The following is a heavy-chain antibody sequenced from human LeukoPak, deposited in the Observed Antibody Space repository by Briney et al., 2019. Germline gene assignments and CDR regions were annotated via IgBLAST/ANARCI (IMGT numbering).Heavy chain of an antibody. V-gene: IGHV3-7*01. CDR1: GFTFSSYW. D-gene: IGHD3-10*01. Sequence: GGSLRLSCAASGFTFSSYWMTWVRQAPGKGLEWVANIRQGGSERYYVDSVKGRFIVSRDNTKNSLFLEMNSLRVEDTAVYYCARDMKVFNSGVRGVIPYYCGIVVWGQGTTVTVSS. J-gene: IGHJ6*02. CDR2: IRQGGSER. CDR3: ARDMKVFNSGVRGVIPYYCGIVV.